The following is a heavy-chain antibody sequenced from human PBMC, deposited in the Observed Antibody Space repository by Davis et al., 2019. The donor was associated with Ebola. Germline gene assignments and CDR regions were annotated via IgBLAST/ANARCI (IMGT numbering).Heavy chain of an antibody. CDR3: ARMPRGYLDEGYALDV. CDR1: GYMFAKYW. V-gene: IGHV5-51*01. Sequence: GESLKTSCQGSGYMFAKYWIGWVRQVSGKGLEWMGIVYTGDSDITYSPSFQGQVTISVDKSLSTTFLQWSTLKASDTAIYYCARMPRGYLDEGYALDVWGQGTTVTVSS. J-gene: IGHJ6*02. D-gene: IGHD2-15*01. CDR2: VYTGDSDI.